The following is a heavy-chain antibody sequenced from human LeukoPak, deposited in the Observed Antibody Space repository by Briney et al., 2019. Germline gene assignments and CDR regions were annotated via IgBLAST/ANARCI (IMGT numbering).Heavy chain of an antibody. Sequence: ASVKVSCKASGYTFTSYDINWVRQAPGQGLEWMGWINPNSGGTNYAQKSQGRVTMTRDTSISTAYMELSRLRSDDTAVYYCARDSGETGFWSGSYFDYWGQGTLVTVSS. J-gene: IGHJ4*02. V-gene: IGHV1-2*02. CDR3: ARDSGETGFWSGSYFDY. CDR2: INPNSGGT. CDR1: GYTFTSYD. D-gene: IGHD3-3*01.